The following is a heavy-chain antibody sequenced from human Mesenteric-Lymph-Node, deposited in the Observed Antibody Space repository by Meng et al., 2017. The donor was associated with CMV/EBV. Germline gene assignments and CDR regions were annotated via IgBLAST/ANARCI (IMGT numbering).Heavy chain of an antibody. D-gene: IGHD3-10*01. J-gene: IGHJ4*02. CDR2: IKSKTEGATA. V-gene: IGHV3-15*01. CDR1: GFTFSSYS. Sequence: GGSLRLSCAASGFTFSSYSMSWVRQAPGKGLDWVGRIKSKTEGATADYATPVKGRFTISRDDSKDTLYLQMNSLKTEDTAVYYCTTGFGTAEAYWGQGTLVTVSS. CDR3: TTGFGTAEAY.